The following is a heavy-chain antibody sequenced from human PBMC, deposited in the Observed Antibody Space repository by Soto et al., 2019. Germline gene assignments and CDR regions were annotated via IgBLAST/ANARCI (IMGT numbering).Heavy chain of an antibody. V-gene: IGHV4-59*13. CDR3: AREYCSGGSCYEVAYFDY. CDR1: GGSISSYY. J-gene: IGHJ4*02. CDR2: IYYSGST. Sequence: TVSGGSISSYYWSWIRQPPGKGLEWIGYIYYSGSTNYNPSLKSRVTISVDTSKNQFSLKLSSVTAADTAVYYCAREYCSGGSCYEVAYFDYWGQGTLVTVSS. D-gene: IGHD2-15*01.